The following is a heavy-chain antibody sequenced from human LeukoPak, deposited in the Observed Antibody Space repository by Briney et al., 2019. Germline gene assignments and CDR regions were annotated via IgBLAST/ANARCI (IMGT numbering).Heavy chain of an antibody. CDR1: GFAFSSYA. CDR3: ARSKENCCGSFDP. D-gene: IGHD2-15*01. CDR2: ISGSGTT. V-gene: IGHV3-23*01. Sequence: GGSLRLSCAASGFAFSSYAMSWVRQAPGKGLEWVSAISGSGTTYYADSVRGRFIVSRDNSKNTLNLQMRSLRAEDTAVYYCARSKENCCGSFDPWGQGTLVTVSS. J-gene: IGHJ5*02.